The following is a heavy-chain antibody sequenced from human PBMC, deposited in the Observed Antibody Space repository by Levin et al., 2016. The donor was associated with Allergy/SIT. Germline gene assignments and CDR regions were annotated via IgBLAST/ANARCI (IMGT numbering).Heavy chain of an antibody. CDR2: IHWDDDK. Sequence: SGPTLVKPTQTLTLTCNFSGFTLTTSGLGVAWIRQPPGKALEWLALIHWDDDKRYSPSLRSRLTITKDTPRNQVVLRMTDMGPADTGTYFCAHSWVATTNFDYWGQGTQVTVSS. V-gene: IGHV2-5*02. CDR3: AHSWVATTNFDY. CDR1: GFTLTTSGLG. D-gene: IGHD5-12*01. J-gene: IGHJ4*02.